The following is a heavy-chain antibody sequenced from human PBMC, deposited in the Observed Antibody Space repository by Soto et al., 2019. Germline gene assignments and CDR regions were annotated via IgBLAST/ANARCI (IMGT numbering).Heavy chain of an antibody. Sequence: PGGSLRLSCAASGFTFSSYSMNWVRQAPGKGLEWVSSITGSSTYIYYADSVKGRITISRDNAKNSLTPQMNSLRADDTVLYYCARDRDPESLDYYYDSSGYPDAFDIWGQGTMVTVSS. CDR1: GFTFSSYS. D-gene: IGHD3-22*01. V-gene: IGHV3-21*01. J-gene: IGHJ3*02. CDR3: ARDRDPESLDYYYDSSGYPDAFDI. CDR2: ITGSSTYI.